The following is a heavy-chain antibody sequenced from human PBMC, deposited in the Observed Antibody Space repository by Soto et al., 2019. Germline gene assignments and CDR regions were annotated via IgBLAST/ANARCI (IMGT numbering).Heavy chain of an antibody. V-gene: IGHV3-30*04. J-gene: IGHJ4*02. CDR2: ISYDGSNK. CDR1: GFTFSSYA. Sequence: GGSLRLSCAASGFTFSSYAMHWVRQAPGKGLEWVAVISYDGSNKYYADSVKGRFTISRDNSKNTLYLQMNSLRAEDTAVYYCARARGDYYDSSGPFDHWGQGTLFTVSS. D-gene: IGHD3-22*01. CDR3: ARARGDYYDSSGPFDH.